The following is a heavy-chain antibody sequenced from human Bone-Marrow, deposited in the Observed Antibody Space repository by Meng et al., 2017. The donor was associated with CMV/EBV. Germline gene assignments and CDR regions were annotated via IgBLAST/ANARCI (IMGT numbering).Heavy chain of an antibody. D-gene: IGHD3-22*01. Sequence: SETLSLTCTVSGGSIRSYYWSWIRQPPGKGLEWIGYIYYSGSTNYNPSLKSRVTISVDTSKNQFSLKLSSVTAADTAVYYCARGAYYDSSGYYYHGIAFDIWAQGTMVTVSS. CDR1: GGSIRSYY. J-gene: IGHJ3*02. CDR3: ARGAYYDSSGYYYHGIAFDI. V-gene: IGHV4-59*01. CDR2: IYYSGST.